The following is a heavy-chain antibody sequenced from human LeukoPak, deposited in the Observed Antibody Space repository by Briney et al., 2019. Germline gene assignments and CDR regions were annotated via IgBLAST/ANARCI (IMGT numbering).Heavy chain of an antibody. CDR3: ASRRSYSSGFFGY. D-gene: IGHD6-19*01. V-gene: IGHV4-31*11. Sequence: SQTLSLTCAVSGGSISSGGYSWSWIRQHPGKGLEWIGYIYYSGGTYYNPSLKSRVTISVDTSKNQFSLKLSSVTAADTAVYYCASRRSYSSGFFGYWGQGTLVTVSS. J-gene: IGHJ4*02. CDR1: GGSISSGGYS. CDR2: IYYSGGT.